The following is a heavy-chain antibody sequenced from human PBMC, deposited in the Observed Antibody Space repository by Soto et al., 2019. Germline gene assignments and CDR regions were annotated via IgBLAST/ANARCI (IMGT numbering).Heavy chain of an antibody. CDR3: ARVGCSASCFSDWFDP. J-gene: IGHJ5*02. CDR2: ISGSGDTI. Sequence: GGSMRIACSSSGVSFKDYYMHGFRKAPGKGLEWVSYISGSGDTIHYADSVQGRFTISRDNAKSSLYLQMSSLRAEDTAVYYCARVGCSASCFSDWFDPWGQGTLVTV. V-gene: IGHV3-11*01. CDR1: GVSFKDYY. D-gene: IGHD2-2*01.